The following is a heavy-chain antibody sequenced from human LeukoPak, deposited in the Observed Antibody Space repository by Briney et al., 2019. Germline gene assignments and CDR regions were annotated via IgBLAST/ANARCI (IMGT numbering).Heavy chain of an antibody. CDR2: IHYSGNT. Sequence: SETLSLTCTVSGGSTSSSNYYWGWIRQPPGKGLEWIGGIHYSGNTYYNPSLKSRVTISVDTSKNQFSLKPSSVTAADTAVYYCARLGAGPTYYDFWSGYSSFYFDYWGQGTLVTVSS. V-gene: IGHV4-39*01. CDR1: GGSTSSSNYY. J-gene: IGHJ4*02. CDR3: ARLGAGPTYYDFWSGYSSFYFDY. D-gene: IGHD3-3*01.